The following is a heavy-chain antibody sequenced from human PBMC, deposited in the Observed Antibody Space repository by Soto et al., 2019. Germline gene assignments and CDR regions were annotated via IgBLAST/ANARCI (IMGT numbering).Heavy chain of an antibody. Sequence: ASVKVSCKASGYTFTSYAMHWVRQAPGQRLEWMGWINAGNGNTKYSQKFQGRVTITRDTSASTAYMELSSLRSEDTAVYYCARESCSSTSCLRYYYYYGMDVWGQGTTVTVSS. CDR1: GYTFTSYA. CDR2: INAGNGNT. J-gene: IGHJ6*02. CDR3: ARESCSSTSCLRYYYYYGMDV. V-gene: IGHV1-3*01. D-gene: IGHD2-2*01.